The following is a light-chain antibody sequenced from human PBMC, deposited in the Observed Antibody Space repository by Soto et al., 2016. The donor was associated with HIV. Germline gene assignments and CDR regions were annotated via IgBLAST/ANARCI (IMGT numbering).Light chain of an antibody. J-gene: IGKJ1*01. CDR3: HQYYTYPWT. Sequence: DIQMTQSPSTLFASVGDRVTITCRASQSINRWLAWYQQKAGKAPHLLIYTSSRLESGVPSRFSGDASGTEFTLTISSLQPDDVATYYCHQYYTYPWTFGQGTKVDIK. CDR2: TSS. CDR1: QSINRW. V-gene: IGKV1-5*03.